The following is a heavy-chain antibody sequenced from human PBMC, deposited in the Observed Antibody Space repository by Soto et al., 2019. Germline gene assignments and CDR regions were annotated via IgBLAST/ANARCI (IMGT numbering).Heavy chain of an antibody. CDR3: ARDFFSGSSSWYSPRY. CDR2: ISAYNGNT. Sequence: QVPLVQSGAEVKKPGASVKVSCKASGYTFTSYGISWVRQAPGQGLEWMGWISAYNGNTNYAQKLQGRVTMTTDTSTSTAYMELRSLRSDDTAVYYCARDFFSGSSSWYSPRYWGQGTLVTVSS. V-gene: IGHV1-18*01. J-gene: IGHJ4*02. CDR1: GYTFTSYG. D-gene: IGHD6-13*01.